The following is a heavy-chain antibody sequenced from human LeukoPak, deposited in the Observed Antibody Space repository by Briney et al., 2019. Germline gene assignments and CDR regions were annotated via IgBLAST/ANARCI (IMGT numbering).Heavy chain of an antibody. CDR2: ISAYNGNT. D-gene: IGHD3-10*01. V-gene: IGHV1-18*01. Sequence: GASVKVSCKVSGYTFTSYGISWLRQAPGQGLEWMGWISAYNGNTNYAQKLQGRVTMTTDTSTSTAYMELRSLRSDDTAVYYCAREGVLYGSRSYHRIDPWGQGTLVTVSS. CDR1: GYTFTSYG. J-gene: IGHJ5*02. CDR3: AREGVLYGSRSYHRIDP.